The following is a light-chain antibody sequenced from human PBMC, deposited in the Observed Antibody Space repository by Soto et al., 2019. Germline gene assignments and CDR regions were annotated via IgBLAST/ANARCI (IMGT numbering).Light chain of an antibody. CDR1: QSVSNN. V-gene: IGKV3-15*01. J-gene: IGKJ1*01. CDR3: QQYNNWWT. Sequence: EIVMTQSPATLSVSPGERATLSCRASQSVSNNLAWYQKKPRQAPRLLIYGATTRATGIPARFSGSGSGTEFTLTISSLQSEDFAVYYCQQYNNWWTFGQGTRVEIK. CDR2: GAT.